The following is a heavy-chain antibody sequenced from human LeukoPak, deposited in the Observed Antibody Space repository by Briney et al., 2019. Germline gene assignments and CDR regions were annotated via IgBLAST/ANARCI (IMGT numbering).Heavy chain of an antibody. V-gene: IGHV4-34*01. CDR3: ASTTIFGVVIHRDYYFDY. J-gene: IGHJ4*02. Sequence: SETLSLTCAVYGGSFSGYYWSWIRQPPGKGLEWIGEINHSGSTNYNPSLKSRVTISVDTSENQFSLKLSSVTAADTAVYYCASTTIFGVVIHRDYYFDYWGQGTLVTVSS. CDR2: INHSGST. D-gene: IGHD3-3*01. CDR1: GGSFSGYY.